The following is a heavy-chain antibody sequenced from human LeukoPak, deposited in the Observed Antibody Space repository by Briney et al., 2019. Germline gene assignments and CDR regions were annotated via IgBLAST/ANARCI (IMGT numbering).Heavy chain of an antibody. CDR2: ISYSGTT. J-gene: IGHJ6*03. Sequence: SETLSLTCTVSGGSISSRPYYWGWVRQPPGKGLEWIGTISYSGTTYYSPSLKSRVTISLDTLKNQFSLKLSSVTAADTAVYYCARGYGTQYYYYYYMDVWGKGTTVTVSS. V-gene: IGHV4-39*07. CDR3: ARGYGTQYYYYYYMDV. D-gene: IGHD5-18*01. CDR1: GGSISSRPYY.